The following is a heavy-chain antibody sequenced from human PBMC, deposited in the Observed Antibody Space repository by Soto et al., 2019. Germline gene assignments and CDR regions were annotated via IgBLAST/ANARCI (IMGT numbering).Heavy chain of an antibody. CDR1: GGSFSGYY. CDR3: ARGAAYYDFWSGYSNWFDP. V-gene: IGHV4-34*01. Sequence: SETLSLTCAVYGGSFSGYYWSWIRQPPGKGLEWIGEINHSGSTNYNPSLKSRVTISVDTSKNQFSLKLSSVTAADTAAYYCARGAAYYDFWSGYSNWFDPWGQGTLVTVSS. D-gene: IGHD3-3*01. J-gene: IGHJ5*02. CDR2: INHSGST.